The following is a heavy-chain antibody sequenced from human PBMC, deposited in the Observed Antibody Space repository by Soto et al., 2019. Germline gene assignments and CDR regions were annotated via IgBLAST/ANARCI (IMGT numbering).Heavy chain of an antibody. CDR3: AAATTWNFHFHY. CDR1: GFTISTHG. V-gene: IGHV3-33*01. Sequence: QVQLVESGGGVVQPGTSLRLSCAASGFTISTHGMHWVRQAPGKGLEWVANIWYDGSNKFYADSVKGRFTISKDNSKNTLYVQMNSLGAEDTAVYYCAAATTWNFHFHYWGQGTQVTVSS. J-gene: IGHJ4*02. D-gene: IGHD1-7*01. CDR2: IWYDGSNK.